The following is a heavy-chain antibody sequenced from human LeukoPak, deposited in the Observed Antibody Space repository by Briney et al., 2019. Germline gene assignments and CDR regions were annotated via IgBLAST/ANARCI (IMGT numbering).Heavy chain of an antibody. CDR1: GYTFTGYY. CDR2: INPNSGGT. J-gene: IGHJ4*02. D-gene: IGHD6-19*01. Sequence: ASVKVSCEASGYTFTGYYMHWVRQAPGQGLEWMGWINPNSGGTNYAQKFQGRVTMTRDTSISTAYMELSRLRSDDTAVYYCARAIPSIAVAGFDYWGRGTLVTVSS. V-gene: IGHV1-2*02. CDR3: ARAIPSIAVAGFDY.